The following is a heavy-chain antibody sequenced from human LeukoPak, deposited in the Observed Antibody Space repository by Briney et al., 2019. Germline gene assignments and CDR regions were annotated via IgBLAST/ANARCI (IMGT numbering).Heavy chain of an antibody. CDR3: ARAGPPDSAEDY. J-gene: IGHJ4*02. CDR2: ISSSSTI. D-gene: IGHD3-22*01. V-gene: IGHV3-48*02. CDR1: GFTFSSYS. Sequence: GGSLRLSCAASGFTFSSYSMNWVRQAPGKGLEWVSYISSSSTIYYADPVKGRFTISRDNAKNSLYLQMNSLRDEDTAVYYCARAGPPDSAEDYWGQGTLVTVSS.